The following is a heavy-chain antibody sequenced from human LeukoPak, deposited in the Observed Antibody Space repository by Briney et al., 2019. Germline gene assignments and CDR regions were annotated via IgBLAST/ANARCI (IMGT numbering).Heavy chain of an antibody. Sequence: SGGSLRLSCAASGFTFSSYAMSWVRQAPGKGLEWVSAISGSGGSTYYADSVKGRFTISRDNSKNTLYLQMNSLRAEDTAVYHCAKDPELQLWIAAFFDYWGQGTLVTVSS. D-gene: IGHD5-18*01. J-gene: IGHJ4*02. V-gene: IGHV3-23*01. CDR2: ISGSGGST. CDR1: GFTFSSYA. CDR3: AKDPELQLWIAAFFDY.